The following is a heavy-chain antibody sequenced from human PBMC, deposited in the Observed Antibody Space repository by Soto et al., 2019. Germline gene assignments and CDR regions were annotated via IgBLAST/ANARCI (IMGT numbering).Heavy chain of an antibody. CDR2: ISAYNGNT. Sequence: QVQLVQSGAEVKKPGASVKVSCKASGYTFTSYGISWVRQAPGQGLEWMGWISAYNGNTNYAQKLQGRVTMTTDTSTSTAYMELRSRRSDDTAVYYCARGRSQYCSSTSCSLNWFDPWGQGTLVTVSS. CDR1: GYTFTSYG. J-gene: IGHJ5*02. V-gene: IGHV1-18*01. D-gene: IGHD2-2*01. CDR3: ARGRSQYCSSTSCSLNWFDP.